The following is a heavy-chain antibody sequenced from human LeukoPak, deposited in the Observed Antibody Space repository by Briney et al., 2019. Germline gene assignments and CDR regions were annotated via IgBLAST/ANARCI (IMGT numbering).Heavy chain of an antibody. CDR1: GDSVSSNSAA. CDR3: ARSPEAYDSCGCDY. D-gene: IGHD3-22*01. CDR2: TYHRSKWNN. V-gene: IGHV6-1*01. Sequence: SQTLSLTCAISGDSVSSNSAAWNWIRQSPSRGLEWLGRTYHRSKWNNDYAVSVKSRITINPDTAKNQFSLQLKSVTPEDTAVYYCARSPEAYDSCGCDYWGQGALVTVSS. J-gene: IGHJ4*02.